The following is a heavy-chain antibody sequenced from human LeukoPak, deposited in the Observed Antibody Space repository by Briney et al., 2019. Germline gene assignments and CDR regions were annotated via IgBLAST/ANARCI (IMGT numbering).Heavy chain of an antibody. CDR2: IYPGDSHV. D-gene: IGHD3-10*01. V-gene: IGHV5-51*01. CDR3: ARQRAIYGSGSSTPDY. J-gene: IGHJ4*02. Sequence: GESLKISCQGSGFSFATYWIGWARQMPGTGPEWMGLIYPGDSHVRYNPSFQGQVTISADKSISTAYLQWSSLKASDTAMYYCARQRAIYGSGSSTPDYWGQGTLVTVSS. CDR1: GFSFATYW.